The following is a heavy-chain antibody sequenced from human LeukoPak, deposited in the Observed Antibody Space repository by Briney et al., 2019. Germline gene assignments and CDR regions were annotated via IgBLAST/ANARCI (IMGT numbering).Heavy chain of an antibody. V-gene: IGHV3-30-3*01. CDR3: ARRSDGPGYFDY. Sequence: GSLRLSCAASGFTFSSYAMHWVRQAPGKGLEWVAVISYDGSNKYYADSVKGRFTISRDNSKNTLYLQMNSLRAEDTAVYYCARRSDGPGYFDYWGQGTLVTVSS. CDR2: ISYDGSNK. CDR1: GFTFSSYA. J-gene: IGHJ4*02. D-gene: IGHD5-24*01.